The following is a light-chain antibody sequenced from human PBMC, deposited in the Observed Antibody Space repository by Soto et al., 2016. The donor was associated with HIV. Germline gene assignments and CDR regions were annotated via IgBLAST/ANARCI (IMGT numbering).Light chain of an antibody. CDR1: QSLVHSDGNTY. CDR2: MVS. CDR3: MQNSHWPPT. J-gene: IGKJ1*01. V-gene: IGKV2-30*02. Sequence: DLVLTQSPLSLPVTLGQPASISCRSSQSLVHSDGNTYLNWFQQTPGQSPRRLVSMVSNRDSGVPDRFSGSGSGTDFTLKISRVEAEDVGVYYCMQNSHWPPTFGQGTKVGNQT.